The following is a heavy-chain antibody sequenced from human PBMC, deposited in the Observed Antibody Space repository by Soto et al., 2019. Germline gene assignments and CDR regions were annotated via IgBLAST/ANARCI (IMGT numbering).Heavy chain of an antibody. V-gene: IGHV1-18*01. CDR2: ISAYNGNT. J-gene: IGHJ3*02. Sequence: QVQLVQSGAEVKKPGASVKVSCKASGYTFTSYGISWVRQAPGQGLEWMGWISAYNGNTNYAQKLQGRVTMTTDTSTSTAYRELRSLRSDDTAVYYCARDHIGGYCSGGSCYAGLGAFDIWGQGTMVTVSS. CDR3: ARDHIGGYCSGGSCYAGLGAFDI. D-gene: IGHD2-15*01. CDR1: GYTFTSYG.